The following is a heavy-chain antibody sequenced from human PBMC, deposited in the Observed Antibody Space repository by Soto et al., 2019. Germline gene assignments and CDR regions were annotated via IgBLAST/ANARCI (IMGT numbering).Heavy chain of an antibody. CDR2: ISSSGSTI. CDR1: GFTFSSYE. J-gene: IGHJ4*01. Sequence: GGSLRLSCAASGFTFSSYEMNWVRQAPGKGLEWVSYISSSGSTIYYADSVKGRFPISRDNAKNSLYLQMNSRRAQDTAVYYCARDKTLMPYTNSRGYYPNAFDYWGQGTLATVSS. V-gene: IGHV3-48*03. D-gene: IGHD3-22*01. CDR3: ARDKTLMPYTNSRGYYPNAFDY.